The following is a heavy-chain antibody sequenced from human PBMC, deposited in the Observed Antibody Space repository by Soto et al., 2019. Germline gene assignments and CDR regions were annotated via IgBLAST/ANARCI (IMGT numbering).Heavy chain of an antibody. Sequence: QVQLVQSGAEVRKPGASVQVSCKASGYTFTRYSINWVRQAPGQGLEWVGWISNYNGDTKYAEKFQGRVTLTTDTFTTTSYMDLRSLTSDDTAMYFCARGDSTGSPTGWFDPLGQGTLVTVLS. J-gene: IGHJ5*02. CDR1: GYTFTRYS. CDR3: ARGDSTGSPTGWFDP. D-gene: IGHD6-19*01. V-gene: IGHV1-18*04. CDR2: ISNYNGDT.